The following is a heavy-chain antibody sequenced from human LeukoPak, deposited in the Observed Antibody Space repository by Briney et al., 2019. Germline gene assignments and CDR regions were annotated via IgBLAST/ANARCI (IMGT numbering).Heavy chain of an antibody. J-gene: IGHJ5*02. V-gene: IGHV3-9*01. Sequence: GGSLRLSCAASGFTFDDYAMHWVRQAPGKGLEWVSGISWNSGSIGYADSVKGRFTISRDNAKNSLYLQMNSLRAEDTALYYCAKDIGSSSPWGQGTLVTVSS. CDR1: GFTFDDYA. D-gene: IGHD6-13*01. CDR2: ISWNSGSI. CDR3: AKDIGSSSP.